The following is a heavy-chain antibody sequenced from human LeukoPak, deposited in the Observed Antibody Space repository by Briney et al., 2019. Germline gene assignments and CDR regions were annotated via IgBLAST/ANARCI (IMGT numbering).Heavy chain of an antibody. CDR1: GFTFSSYA. CDR3: AKYFASGSYYKLPH. Sequence: QSGGSLRLSCGASGFTFSSYAMSWVRQAPGKGLEWVSTISGSGAYTYYADSVKGRFTISRDNSKNTLYLQMNSLRAEDTAVYYCAKYFASGSYYKLPHWGQGTLVTVSS. D-gene: IGHD3-10*01. J-gene: IGHJ1*01. V-gene: IGHV3-23*01. CDR2: ISGSGAYT.